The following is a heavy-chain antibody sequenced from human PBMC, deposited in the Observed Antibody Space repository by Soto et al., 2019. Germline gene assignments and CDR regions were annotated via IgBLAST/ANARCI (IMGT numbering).Heavy chain of an antibody. J-gene: IGHJ4*02. CDR1: GFTFSRYS. Sequence: EVQLVESGGGLVRPGGSLRLSCAASGFTFSRYSMNWVRQAPGKGLEWVSSISSTTNYIYYADSMKGRFTVSRDNAKNSVYLDMNSLSAEDTAVYYCARESEDLTSHFDYWGQGTLVTVSS. V-gene: IGHV3-21*01. CDR3: ARESEDLTSHFDY. CDR2: ISSTTNYI.